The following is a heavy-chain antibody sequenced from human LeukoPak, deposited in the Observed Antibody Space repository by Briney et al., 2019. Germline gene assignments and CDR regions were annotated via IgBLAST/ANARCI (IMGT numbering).Heavy chain of an antibody. D-gene: IGHD5-24*01. Sequence: GGSLGLSCAASGFTFSDYYMTWIRQAPGKGLEWVSYISSSGSSMNYAGSVKGRFTISRDNAKNSLYLQLNSLRAEDTAVYYCARDQLNFPYWGQGTLVIVSS. CDR3: ARDQLNFPY. CDR2: ISSSGSSM. CDR1: GFTFSDYY. J-gene: IGHJ4*02. V-gene: IGHV3-11*01.